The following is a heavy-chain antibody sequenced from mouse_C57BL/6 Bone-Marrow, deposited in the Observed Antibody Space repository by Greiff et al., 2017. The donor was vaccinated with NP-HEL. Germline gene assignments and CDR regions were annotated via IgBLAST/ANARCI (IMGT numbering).Heavy chain of an antibody. J-gene: IGHJ1*03. CDR1: GFTFTDYY. V-gene: IGHV7-3*01. CDR2: IRNKANGYTT. Sequence: EVMLVESGGGLVQPGGSLSLSCAASGFTFTDYYMSWVRQPPGKALEWLGFIRNKANGYTTEYSASVKGRFTISRDNSQSILYLQMNALGAEDSATYYCTSPHYDGSSFYWYVDVWGTGTTVTVSS. D-gene: IGHD1-1*01. CDR3: TSPHYDGSSFYWYVDV.